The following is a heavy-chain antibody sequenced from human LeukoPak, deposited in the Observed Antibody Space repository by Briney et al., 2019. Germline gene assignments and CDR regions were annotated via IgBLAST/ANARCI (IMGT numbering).Heavy chain of an antibody. D-gene: IGHD3-22*01. V-gene: IGHV3-30*04. CDR1: GFTFSSYA. Sequence: PGGSLRLSCAASGFTFSSYAMHWVRQAPGKGLEWVAVISYDGSNKYYADSVKGRFTISRDNSKNTLYLQMNSLRADDTAVYYCARAPPYYSDSSGYYDCWGQGALVTVSS. CDR3: ARAPPYYSDSSGYYDC. J-gene: IGHJ4*02. CDR2: ISYDGSNK.